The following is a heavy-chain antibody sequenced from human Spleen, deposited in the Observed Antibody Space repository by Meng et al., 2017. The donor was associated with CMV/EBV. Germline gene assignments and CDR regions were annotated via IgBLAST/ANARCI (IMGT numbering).Heavy chain of an antibody. D-gene: IGHD3-3*01. J-gene: IGHJ4*02. Sequence: SETLSLTCTVSGGSINNYYWSWIRQPPGKGLEWIGYIYYSGSTNYNPSLKSRVTISVDTSKNQFSLKLSSVTAADTAVYYCASFPHSSVYDFWSGYYPTEDGADYWGQGTLVTVSS. CDR3: ASFPHSSVYDFWSGYYPTEDGADY. CDR1: GGSINNYY. CDR2: IYYSGST. V-gene: IGHV4-59*01.